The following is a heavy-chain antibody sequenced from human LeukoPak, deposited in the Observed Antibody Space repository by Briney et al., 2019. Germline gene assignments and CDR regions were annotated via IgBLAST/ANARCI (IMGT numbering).Heavy chain of an antibody. J-gene: IGHJ4*02. CDR1: GFTFSSYA. CDR3: ARGPRSEGYFDY. V-gene: IGHV3-30-3*01. Sequence: GGSLRLSCAASGFTFSSYAMHWVRQAPGKGLEWVAVISYDGSNKYYADSVKGRFTISRDNSKNTLYLQMNSLRAEDTAVYYCARGPRSEGYFDYWGQGTLVTVSS. CDR2: ISYDGSNK.